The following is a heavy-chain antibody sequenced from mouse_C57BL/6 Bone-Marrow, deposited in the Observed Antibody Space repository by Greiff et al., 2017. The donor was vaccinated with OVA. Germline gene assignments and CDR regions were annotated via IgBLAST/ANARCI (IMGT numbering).Heavy chain of an antibody. V-gene: IGHV5-6*01. J-gene: IGHJ3*01. CDR1: GFTFSSYG. D-gene: IGHD2-3*01. Sequence: EVKLVESGGDLVKPGGSLKLSCAASGFTFSSYGMSWVRQTPDKRLEWVATISSGGSYTNYPDSVKGRFTFSTDNAKNTLYLQMSSLKSEDTAMYYCASLYDGYPAWFAYWGQGTLVTVSA. CDR2: ISSGGSYT. CDR3: ASLYDGYPAWFAY.